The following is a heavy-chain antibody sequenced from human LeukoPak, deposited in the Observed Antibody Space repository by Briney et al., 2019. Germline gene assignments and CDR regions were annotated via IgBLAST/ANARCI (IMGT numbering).Heavy chain of an antibody. CDR1: GGSISSGGYY. Sequence: PSETLSLTCTLSGGSISSGGYYWTWIRQHPGKGLEWFGYIYYSGSTYYNPSLKSRVTISVDTSKNQFSLKLSSVTAADTAVYYCARGVRFLTSNYFDYWGQGTLVTVSS. J-gene: IGHJ4*02. CDR3: ARGVRFLTSNYFDY. CDR2: IYYSGST. V-gene: IGHV4-31*03. D-gene: IGHD3-3*01.